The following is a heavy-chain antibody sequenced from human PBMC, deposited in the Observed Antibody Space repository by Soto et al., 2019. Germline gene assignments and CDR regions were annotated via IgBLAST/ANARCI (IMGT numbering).Heavy chain of an antibody. Sequence: PGGSLRLSCAASGFTFSSYWMSWVRQAPGKGLEWVANIKQDGSEKYYVDSVKGRFTISRDNAKNSLYLQMNSLRAEDTAVYYCARSAAAGLDAFDIWGQGTMVTVS. V-gene: IGHV3-7*03. D-gene: IGHD6-13*01. CDR1: GFTFSSYW. CDR3: ARSAAAGLDAFDI. CDR2: IKQDGSEK. J-gene: IGHJ3*02.